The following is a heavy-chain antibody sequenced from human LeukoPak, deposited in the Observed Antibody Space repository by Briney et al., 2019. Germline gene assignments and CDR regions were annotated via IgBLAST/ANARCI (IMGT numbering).Heavy chain of an antibody. CDR1: GYTFTSYG. CDR2: ISGYNGDT. D-gene: IGHD6-13*01. CDR3: ARKGTAAALDC. V-gene: IGHV1-18*01. J-gene: IGHJ4*02. Sequence: GASVKVSCKASGYTFTSYGVSWVRQAPGQGLEWMGWISGYNGDTYYVQRFKGRVTMTTDTSTSTVYMEVRSLSSDDTAIYYCARKGTAAALDCWGQGTLVTVSS.